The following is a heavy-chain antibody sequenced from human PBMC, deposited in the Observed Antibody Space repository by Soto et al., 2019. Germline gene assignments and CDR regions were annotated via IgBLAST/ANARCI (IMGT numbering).Heavy chain of an antibody. CDR1: GGSISSGGYY. CDR2: IYYSGST. V-gene: IGHV4-31*03. Sequence: QVQLQESGPGLVKPSQTLYLTCTVSGGSISSGGYYWSWIRQHPGKGLEWIGYIYYSGSTYYNPSLKSRVTISVDTSKNQFSLKLSSVTAADTAVYYCASAGSGSYYGSSDYYYGMDVWGQGTTVTVSS. CDR3: ASAGSGSYYGSSDYYYGMDV. D-gene: IGHD3-10*01. J-gene: IGHJ6*02.